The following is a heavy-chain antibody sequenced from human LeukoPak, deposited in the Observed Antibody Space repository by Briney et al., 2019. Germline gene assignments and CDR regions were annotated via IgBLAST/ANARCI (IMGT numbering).Heavy chain of an antibody. CDR2: IYSGGST. CDR1: GFTVSSNY. Sequence: GGSLRLSCAASGFTVSSNYMNWVRQSPGKGLEWVSVIYSGGSTYYADSVKGRFTISRDNSKNTLYLQMNSLRAEDTAVYYCARAPMPHAFDIWGQGTMVTVSS. CDR3: ARAPMPHAFDI. D-gene: IGHD2-2*01. V-gene: IGHV3-66*01. J-gene: IGHJ3*02.